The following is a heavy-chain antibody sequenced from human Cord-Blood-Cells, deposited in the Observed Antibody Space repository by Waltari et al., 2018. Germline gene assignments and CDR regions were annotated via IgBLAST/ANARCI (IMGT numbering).Heavy chain of an antibody. V-gene: IGHV1-69*12. CDR1: GGTFSSYA. J-gene: IGHJ6*02. CDR3: ASRKATYYYYGMDV. CDR2: IHPIVGTA. Sequence: QVQLVQSGAEVKKPGSSVKVSCKASGGTFSSYAISWVRQAPGQGLEGMGGIHPIVGTANYARKFQGRVTITADESTSTAYMELSSLRSEDTAVYYCASRKATYYYYGMDVWGQGTTVTVSS.